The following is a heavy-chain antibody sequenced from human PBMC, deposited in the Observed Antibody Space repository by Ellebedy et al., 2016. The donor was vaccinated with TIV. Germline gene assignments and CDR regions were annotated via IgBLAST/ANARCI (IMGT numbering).Heavy chain of an antibody. CDR3: ARAIIVVVVAATAYFDY. CDR2: IWYDGSNK. CDR1: GFTFSSYG. Sequence: GESLKISXAASGFTFSSYGMHWVRQAPGRGLEWVAVIWYDGSNKYYADSVKGRFTISRDNSKNTLYLQMNSLRAEDTAVYYCARAIIVVVVAATAYFDYWGQGTLVTVSS. J-gene: IGHJ4*02. V-gene: IGHV3-33*01. D-gene: IGHD2-15*01.